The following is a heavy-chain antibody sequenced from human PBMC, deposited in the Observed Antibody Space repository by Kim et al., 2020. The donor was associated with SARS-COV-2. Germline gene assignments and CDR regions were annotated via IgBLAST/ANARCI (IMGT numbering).Heavy chain of an antibody. Sequence: GGSLRLSCAASGFTVSSNYMSWVRQAPGKGLEWVSLIYSGGNTYYADSVKGGFNISRDTSKNTLYLQMNSLRVEDTAVYYCARDRGAAAGFSFDYWGQGTLVTVSS. J-gene: IGHJ4*02. CDR1: GFTVSSNY. CDR3: ARDRGAAAGFSFDY. D-gene: IGHD6-13*01. CDR2: IYSGGNT. V-gene: IGHV3-53*01.